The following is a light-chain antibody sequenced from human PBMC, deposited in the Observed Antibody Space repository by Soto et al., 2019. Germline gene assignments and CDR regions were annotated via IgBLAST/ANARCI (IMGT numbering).Light chain of an antibody. J-gene: IGKJ4*01. CDR1: QGIISY. CDR2: AAS. CDR3: QQLNTYPHT. Sequence: DIQLTQSPSFLSASVGDRVTITCRASQGIISYLAWYQQKPGKAPKLLIYAASTLQSGVPSRFSGSESGTESTLTSRSLRPEEFATYYCQQLNTYPHTLSGGNQMEIK. V-gene: IGKV1-9*01.